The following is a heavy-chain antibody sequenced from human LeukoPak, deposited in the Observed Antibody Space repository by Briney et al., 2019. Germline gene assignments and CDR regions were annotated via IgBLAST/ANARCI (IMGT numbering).Heavy chain of an antibody. CDR3: ARQKRWELLGKSAGAFDI. CDR2: IYFSGST. J-gene: IGHJ3*02. V-gene: IGHV4-39*01. D-gene: IGHD1-26*01. CDR1: GGSISSSSYY. Sequence: PSETLSLTCTVSGGSISSSSYYWGWIRQPPGKGLEWIGNIYFSGSTYYNPSLRSRVTISIDTSKNQFSLKLISVTAADTAVYYCARQKRWELLGKSAGAFDIWGQGTMVTVSS.